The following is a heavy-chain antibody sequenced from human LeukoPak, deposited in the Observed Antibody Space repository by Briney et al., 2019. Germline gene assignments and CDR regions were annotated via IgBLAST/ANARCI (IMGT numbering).Heavy chain of an antibody. V-gene: IGHV1-18*01. Sequence: GASVKVSCKASGYDFINYGISWVRQAPGQGLEWMGWRSIYNGNTDYKLQGRVTMTTDTSTSTAYMELRSLRSDDTAVYYCARGGPFPSSSSSREDYLDYWGQGTLVTVSS. J-gene: IGHJ4*02. CDR2: RSIYNGNT. D-gene: IGHD6-6*01. CDR1: GYDFINYG. CDR3: ARGGPFPSSSSSREDYLDY.